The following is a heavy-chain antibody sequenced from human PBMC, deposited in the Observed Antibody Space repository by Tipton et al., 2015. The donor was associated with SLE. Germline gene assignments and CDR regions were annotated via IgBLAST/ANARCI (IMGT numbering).Heavy chain of an antibody. CDR1: GFTFSSYA. D-gene: IGHD3-22*01. Sequence: SLRLSCAASGFTFSSYAMSWVRQAPGKGLEWVSTISGSGGSTYYADSVKGRFTISRDNSKNTLYLQMNSLRAEDTAVYYCARGVTMIENWFDPWGQGTLVTVSS. J-gene: IGHJ5*02. CDR3: ARGVTMIENWFDP. V-gene: IGHV3-23*01. CDR2: ISGSGGST.